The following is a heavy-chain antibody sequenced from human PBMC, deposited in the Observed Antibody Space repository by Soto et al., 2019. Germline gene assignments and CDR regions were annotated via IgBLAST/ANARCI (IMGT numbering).Heavy chain of an antibody. D-gene: IGHD6-6*01. CDR3: AKLVRY. V-gene: IGHV3-23*01. CDR1: GLTFSSSS. CDR2: STGGGST. Sequence: EVQLLASGGGLVQPRGSLRISCVASGLTFSSSSMSWVRQAPGKGLEWVSVSTGGGSTFYADSVKGRFTISRDNSKNTLYLQMNSLSAEDAAVYFCAKLVRYWGQGTLVTVSS. J-gene: IGHJ4*02.